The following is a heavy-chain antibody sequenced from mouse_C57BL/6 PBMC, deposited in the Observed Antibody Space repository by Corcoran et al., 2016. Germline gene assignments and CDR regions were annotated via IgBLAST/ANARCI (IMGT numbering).Heavy chain of an antibody. J-gene: IGHJ3*01. V-gene: IGHV1-81*01. Sequence: QVQLQQSGAELARPGASVKLSCKASGYTFTSYGISWVKQRTGQGLEWIGEIYPRSGNTYYNEKFKGKATLTADKSSSTAYMELRSLTSEDSAVYFCAREGTMITTSPFAYWGQGTLVTVSA. D-gene: IGHD2-4*01. CDR3: AREGTMITTSPFAY. CDR1: GYTFTSYG. CDR2: IYPRSGNT.